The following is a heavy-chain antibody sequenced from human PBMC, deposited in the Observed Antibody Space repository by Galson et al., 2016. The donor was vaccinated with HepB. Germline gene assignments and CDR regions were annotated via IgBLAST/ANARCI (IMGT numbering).Heavy chain of an antibody. V-gene: IGHV3-74*01. CDR3: ARDRAYSQDS. CDR1: XXXFEXXX. Sequence: SLXXSCAVSXXXFEXXXMHXXXQGXXKGLVWVSHINSDGSTTTYADSVKGRFTISRDNAKNTLHLQMHSLRAEDTAVYYCARDRAYSQDSWGQGTLVTVAS. J-gene: IGHJ4*02. CDR2: INSDGSTT. D-gene: IGHD4-11*01.